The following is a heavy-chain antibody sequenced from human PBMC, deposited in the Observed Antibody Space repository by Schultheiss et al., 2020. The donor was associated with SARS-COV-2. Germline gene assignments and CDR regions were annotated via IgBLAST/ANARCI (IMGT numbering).Heavy chain of an antibody. CDR3: ARARLAPYNWNHMGGAAIDY. V-gene: IGHV4-34*01. D-gene: IGHD1-20*01. CDR1: GGSFSGYY. Sequence: SETLSLTCAVYGGSFSGYYWSWIRQPPGKGLEWIGEINHSGSTNYNPSLKSRVTISVDTSKNQFSLKLSSVTAADTAVYYCARARLAPYNWNHMGGAAIDYWGQGTLVTVSS. CDR2: INHSGST. J-gene: IGHJ4*02.